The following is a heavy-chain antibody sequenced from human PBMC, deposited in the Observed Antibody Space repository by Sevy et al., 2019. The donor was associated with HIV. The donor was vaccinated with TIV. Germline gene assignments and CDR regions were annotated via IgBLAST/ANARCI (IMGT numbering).Heavy chain of an antibody. CDR1: GGSINNYF. D-gene: IGHD6-13*01. CDR2: IYYSGST. J-gene: IGHJ4*02. V-gene: IGHV4-59*01. Sequence: SETLSLTCTVSGGSINNYFWIWIRQPPGKGLEWIGYIYYSGSTNYNPSLKSRVTISVDTSKTQFSLKLTSVTAADTAVYYCARESIAAIGDFDYWGQGTLVTVSS. CDR3: ARESIAAIGDFDY.